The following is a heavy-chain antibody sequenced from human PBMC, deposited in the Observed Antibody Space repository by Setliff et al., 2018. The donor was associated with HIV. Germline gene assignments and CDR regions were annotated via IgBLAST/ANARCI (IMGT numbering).Heavy chain of an antibody. V-gene: IGHV4-31*03. CDR1: GGSISSCGYY. CDR2: IHYSGNT. D-gene: IGHD3-3*01. CDR3: ASGGLGVVTSFDS. Sequence: SETLSLTCTVSGGSISSCGYYWSWIRQHQGKGLEWIGYIHYSGNTYNNPSLNSRLLISVDMSKNKFSLKLSSLTAADTAVYYCASGGLGVVTSFDSWGPGTLVTVS. J-gene: IGHJ4*02.